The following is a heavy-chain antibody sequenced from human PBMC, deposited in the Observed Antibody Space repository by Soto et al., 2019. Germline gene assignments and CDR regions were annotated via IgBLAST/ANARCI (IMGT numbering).Heavy chain of an antibody. D-gene: IGHD6-19*01. CDR2: IYPSDSDT. CDR3: ARRAGGMDV. CDR1: GYSFSTYY. J-gene: IGHJ6*02. Sequence: PGESLTISSKGSGYSFSTYYLRSLRPMPGKGLDWMGIIYPSDSDTRYSPSFQGQVTISADKSITTAYLQWRSLKVSDTAIYYCARRAGGMDVWGQGTTVTVSS. V-gene: IGHV5-51*01.